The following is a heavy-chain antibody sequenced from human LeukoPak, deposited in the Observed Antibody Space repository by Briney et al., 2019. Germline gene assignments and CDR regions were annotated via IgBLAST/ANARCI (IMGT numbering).Heavy chain of an antibody. Sequence: GESLKISCETSGYSFTTYWIGWVHQMPGTGLEWVGAIYPDDSDSRYSPSFQGQVVISADRSIRTAYLQWNSLKTSDTAMYYCARQRGSSGTINHFDPWGQGTLVTVSS. CDR1: GYSFTTYW. D-gene: IGHD3-10*01. V-gene: IGHV5-51*07. CDR2: IYPDDSDS. J-gene: IGHJ5*02. CDR3: ARQRGSSGTINHFDP.